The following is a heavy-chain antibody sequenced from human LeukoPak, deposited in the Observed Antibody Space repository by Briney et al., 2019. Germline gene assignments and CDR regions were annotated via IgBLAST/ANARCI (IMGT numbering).Heavy chain of an antibody. CDR3: ARWDCSSTSCYDD. J-gene: IGHJ4*02. D-gene: IGHD2-2*01. CDR2: INPNSGGT. Sequence: GASVKVSCKASGYTFTSYGISWVRQAPGQGLEWMGWINPNSGGTNYAQKFQGRVTMTRDTSISTAYMELSRLRSDDTAVYYCARWDCSSTSCYDDWGQGTLVTVSS. CDR1: GYTFTSYG. V-gene: IGHV1-2*02.